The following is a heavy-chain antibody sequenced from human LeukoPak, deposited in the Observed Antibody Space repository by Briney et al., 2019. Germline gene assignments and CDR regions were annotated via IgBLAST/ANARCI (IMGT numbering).Heavy chain of an antibody. CDR2: ISYDGSNK. D-gene: IGHD1-26*01. Sequence: GRSLRLSCAASGFTFSSYAMHRVRQAPGKGLEWVAVISYDGSNKYYADSVKGRFTISRDNSKNTLYLQMNSLRAEDTAVYYCAKARGGTYRTYYFDYWGQGTLVTVSS. V-gene: IGHV3-30*04. CDR1: GFTFSSYA. J-gene: IGHJ4*02. CDR3: AKARGGTYRTYYFDY.